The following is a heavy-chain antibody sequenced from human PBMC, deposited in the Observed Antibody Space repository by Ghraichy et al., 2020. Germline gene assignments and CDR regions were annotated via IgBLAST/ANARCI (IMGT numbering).Heavy chain of an antibody. CDR3: ARDRRYCGNNCYLYYYYGMDV. D-gene: IGHD2-21*01. J-gene: IGHJ6*02. V-gene: IGHV3-53*01. CDR2: LYSDGTP. CDR1: GLGGSSNY. Sequence: GGSLRLSYAASGLGGSSNYMSWVRQAPGKGLEWVAILYSDGTPFYADSVRGRFTISRDESRNTMYLQMNTLRAEDTAVYYCARDRRYCGNNCYLYYYYGMDVWGRGTSVTVSS.